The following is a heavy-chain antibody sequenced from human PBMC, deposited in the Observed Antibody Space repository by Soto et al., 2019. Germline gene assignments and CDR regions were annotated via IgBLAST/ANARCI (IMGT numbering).Heavy chain of an antibody. CDR1: GGSISVYY. CDR3: ARRVVSSPTRY. Sequence: PSETLSLTCTISGGSISVYYWSWIRQPPGQALEWIGYIYDSGSPYYNPSLRSRVIISADTSKNQISLKLTSATAADTAVYYCARRVVSSPTRYWGRGTLFPFS. V-gene: IGHV4-59*01. D-gene: IGHD2-8*02. CDR2: IYDSGSP. J-gene: IGHJ4*02.